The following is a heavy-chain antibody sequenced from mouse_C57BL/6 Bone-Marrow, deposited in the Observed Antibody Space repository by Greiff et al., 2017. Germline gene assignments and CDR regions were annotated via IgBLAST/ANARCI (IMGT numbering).Heavy chain of an antibody. Sequence: QVQLQQPGAELVKPGASVKLSCKASGYTFTSYWMHWVKQRPGQGLEWIGMIHPNSGSTNYNEKFKRKATLTVDKSSSTAYMQLSSLTSEDSAVYYCARVWLRYYFDYWGQGTTLTVSS. CDR1: GYTFTSYW. D-gene: IGHD2-2*01. CDR2: IHPNSGST. V-gene: IGHV1-64*01. J-gene: IGHJ2*01. CDR3: ARVWLRYYFDY.